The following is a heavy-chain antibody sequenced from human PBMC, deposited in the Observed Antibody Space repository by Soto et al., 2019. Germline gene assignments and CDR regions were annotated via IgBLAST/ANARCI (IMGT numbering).Heavy chain of an antibody. J-gene: IGHJ4*02. CDR1: GFTFHDYT. Sequence: GGSLRLSCAASGFTFHDYTMHWVRQVPGKGLEWVSGITWNGDIVGYADSVKGRITISRDNAKNSLYLQLSSLRTEDTAVYYCTKDKEGEGFFDHWGQGSLVTVPS. CDR2: ITWNGDIV. D-gene: IGHD1-26*01. V-gene: IGHV3-9*01. CDR3: TKDKEGEGFFDH.